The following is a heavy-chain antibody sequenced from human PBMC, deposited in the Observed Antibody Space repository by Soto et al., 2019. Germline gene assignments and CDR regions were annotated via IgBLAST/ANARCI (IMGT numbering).Heavy chain of an antibody. V-gene: IGHV6-1*01. CDR2: TYNRSKWYN. J-gene: IGHJ5*02. CDR1: LDRVSSNIAA. Sequence: TLSLTCAICLDRVSSNIAARNCTRHSPSRGLEWLVRTYNRSKWYNEYAVSVRSRITINPDTSKNQFSLQLNSVTPEDMAVYYCAREETDRYNWFDPWGQGTLVTVSS. CDR3: AREETDRYNWFDP.